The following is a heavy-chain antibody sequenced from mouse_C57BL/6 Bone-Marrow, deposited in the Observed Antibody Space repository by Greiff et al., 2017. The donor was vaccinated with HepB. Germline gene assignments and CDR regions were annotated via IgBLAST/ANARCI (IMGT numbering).Heavy chain of an antibody. J-gene: IGHJ1*03. CDR2: FHPYNDDT. CDR1: GYTFTTYP. CDR3: ARAHYGSSVNWYFDV. Sequence: QVQLQQSGAELVKPGASVKMSCKASGYTFTTYPIEWMKQNHGKSLEWIGNFHPYNDDTKYNEKFKGKATLTVEKSSSTVYLELSRLTSDDSAVYYCARAHYGSSVNWYFDVWGTGTTVTVSS. V-gene: IGHV1-47*01. D-gene: IGHD1-1*01.